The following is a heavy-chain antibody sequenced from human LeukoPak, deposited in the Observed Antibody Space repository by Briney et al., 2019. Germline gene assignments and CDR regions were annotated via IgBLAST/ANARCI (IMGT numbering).Heavy chain of an antibody. V-gene: IGHV3-23*01. D-gene: IGHD2-2*01. J-gene: IGHJ6*03. CDR3: AKVPGAAALNYMDV. CDR2: ISGSGGST. CDR1: GFTFSSYA. Sequence: PGGSLRLSCAASGFTFSSYAMHWVRQAPGKGLEWVSAISGSGGSTYYADSVKGRFTISRDNSKNTLYLQMNSLRAEDTAVYYCAKVPGAAALNYMDVWGKGTTATVSS.